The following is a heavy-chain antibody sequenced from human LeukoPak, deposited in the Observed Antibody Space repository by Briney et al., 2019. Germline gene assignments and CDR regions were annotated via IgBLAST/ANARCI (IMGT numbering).Heavy chain of an antibody. Sequence: ASVKVSCKASGYTFTSYYMHWVRQAPGQGLEWMGWINPNSGGTNYAQKFQGWVTMTRDTSISTAYMELSRLRSDGTAVYYCARGVGWFGEPPQQDLGPNDAFDIWGQGTMVTVSS. CDR1: GYTFTSYY. CDR2: INPNSGGT. V-gene: IGHV1-2*04. J-gene: IGHJ3*02. D-gene: IGHD3-10*01. CDR3: ARGVGWFGEPPQQDLGPNDAFDI.